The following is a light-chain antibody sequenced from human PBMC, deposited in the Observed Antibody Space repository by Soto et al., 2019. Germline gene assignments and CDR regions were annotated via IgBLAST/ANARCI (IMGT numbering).Light chain of an antibody. CDR2: GAS. J-gene: IGKJ2*01. CDR3: QQYGSTPPRYT. V-gene: IGKV3-20*01. Sequence: EIVLTQSPGTLSLSPGERATLSCRASQSVSSSYLAWYQQKPGRAPRLLIYGASSRATGIANRFSGSGSGTTFTLTISRLEPEDFAVYYCQQYGSTPPRYTFGQGTKLEIK. CDR1: QSVSSSY.